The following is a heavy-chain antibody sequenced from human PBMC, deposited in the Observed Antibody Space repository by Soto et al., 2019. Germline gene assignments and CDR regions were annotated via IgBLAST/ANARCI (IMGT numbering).Heavy chain of an antibody. CDR3: ARSQGSSTSLEIYYYYYYGMAV. V-gene: IGHV1-69*01. D-gene: IGHD2-2*01. CDR1: GGTFSSYA. Sequence: QVQLVQSGAEVKKPGSSVKVSCKASGGTFSSYAISWVRQAPGQGLEWMGGIIPISGTANYAQKFQGRVTITADESTSTAYMELSSLRSEDTAVYYCARSQGSSTSLEIYYYYYYGMAVWCQGTTVTVSS. J-gene: IGHJ6*02. CDR2: IIPISGTA.